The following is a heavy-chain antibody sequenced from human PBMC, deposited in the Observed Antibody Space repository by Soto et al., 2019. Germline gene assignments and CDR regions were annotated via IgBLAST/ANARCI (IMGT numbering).Heavy chain of an antibody. Sequence: SETLSLTCTVSGGSISSYYWSWIRQPPGKGLEWIGYIYYSGSTNYNPSLKSRVTISVDTSKNQFSLKLSSVTAADTAVYYCARTFPSSSCYNYWFDPWGQGTLVTVSS. CDR2: IYYSGST. J-gene: IGHJ5*02. CDR1: GGSISSYY. V-gene: IGHV4-59*01. D-gene: IGHD6-13*01. CDR3: ARTFPSSSCYNYWFDP.